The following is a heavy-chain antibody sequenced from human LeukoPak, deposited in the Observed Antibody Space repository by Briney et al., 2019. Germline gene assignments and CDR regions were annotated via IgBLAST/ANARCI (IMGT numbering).Heavy chain of an antibody. D-gene: IGHD3-16*02. V-gene: IGHV4-61*05. CDR3: ARGADYVWGSYRFSNDAFDI. J-gene: IGHJ3*02. Sequence: PSETLSLTCTVSGDSISSSNYYWGWIRQPPGKGLEWIGYIYYSGSTNYNPSLKSRVTISVDTSKNQFSLKLSSVTAADTAVYYCARGADYVWGSYRFSNDAFDIWGQGTMVTVSS. CDR2: IYYSGST. CDR1: GDSISSSNYY.